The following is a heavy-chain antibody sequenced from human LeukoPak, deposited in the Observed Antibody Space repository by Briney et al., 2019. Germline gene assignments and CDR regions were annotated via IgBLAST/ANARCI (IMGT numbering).Heavy chain of an antibody. Sequence: SETLSLTYTFSCGSISSGDYSWSWIPQPPGKGLEWIVYIYYSWSTYYNPPLQSRVTISVDTSRSQFSLKLSSVTAADTAVYYCARAKSQRGYTYGPHTYFDYWGQGNLVTVSS. CDR3: ARAKSQRGYTYGPHTYFDY. V-gene: IGHV4-30-4*01. D-gene: IGHD5-18*01. CDR1: CGSISSGDYS. CDR2: IYYSWST. J-gene: IGHJ4*02.